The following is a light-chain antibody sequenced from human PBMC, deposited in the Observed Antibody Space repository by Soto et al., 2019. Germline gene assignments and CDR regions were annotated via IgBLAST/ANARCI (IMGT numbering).Light chain of an antibody. Sequence: EIVMTQSPATLSVSPGERVTLSCRASQSVSSDLVWYQQKPGQAPRLLVFHASTRATGIPARFSGSGSGTDFTLTIPRLEPEDFAVYYCLQYGSSVWTFGQGTKVDIK. J-gene: IGKJ1*01. V-gene: IGKV3-15*01. CDR1: QSVSSD. CDR2: HAS. CDR3: LQYGSSVWT.